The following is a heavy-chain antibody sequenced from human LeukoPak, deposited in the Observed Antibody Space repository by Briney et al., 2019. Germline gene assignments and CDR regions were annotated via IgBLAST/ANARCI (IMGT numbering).Heavy chain of an antibody. D-gene: IGHD6-13*01. CDR3: ATTAATAGMNWFDP. Sequence: SVKVSCKASGGTFSNYAISWVRQAPGQGLEWMGGIIPIFGTANYAQKFQGRVTITADESTSTAYMELSSLRSEDTAVYYCATTAATAGMNWFDPWGQGTLVTVSS. CDR1: GGTFSNYA. J-gene: IGHJ5*02. CDR2: IIPIFGTA. V-gene: IGHV1-69*13.